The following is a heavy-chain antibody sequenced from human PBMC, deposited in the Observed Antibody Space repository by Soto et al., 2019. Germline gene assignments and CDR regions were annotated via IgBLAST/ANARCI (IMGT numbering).Heavy chain of an antibody. V-gene: IGHV4-4*07. D-gene: IGHD2-2*01. CDR3: ARGTIVVVPAAKGNWFDP. J-gene: IGHJ5*02. CDR2: IYTSGST. CDR1: GCSISSYY. Sequence: SEALSLTCPFSGCSISSYYWSWIRQPAGKGLEWIGRIYTSGSTNYNPSLKSRVTMSVDTSKNQFSLKLSSVTAADTAVYYCARGTIVVVPAAKGNWFDPWGQGTLVTVSS.